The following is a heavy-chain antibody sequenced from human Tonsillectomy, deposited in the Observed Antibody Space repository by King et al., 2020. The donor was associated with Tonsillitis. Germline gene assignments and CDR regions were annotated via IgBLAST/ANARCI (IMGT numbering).Heavy chain of an antibody. CDR1: GYTFTSYG. Sequence: QLVQSGAEVKKPGASVKISCKASGYTFTSYGLSWVRQAPGQGLEWMGWISTYNGNTNYTQNFQGRVTMTTDTSTSTAYMELRSLRSDDTAVYYCAGDLGYSAYDKWAILDYWGQGTLVTVSS. CDR2: ISTYNGNT. D-gene: IGHD5-12*01. CDR3: AGDLGYSAYDKWAILDY. V-gene: IGHV1-18*04. J-gene: IGHJ4*02.